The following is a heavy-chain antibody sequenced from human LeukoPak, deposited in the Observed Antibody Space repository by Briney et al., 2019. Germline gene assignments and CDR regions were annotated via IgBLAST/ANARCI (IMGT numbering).Heavy chain of an antibody. D-gene: IGHD2-8*01. CDR3: ARDRLTCTNGVCYSEGFDY. V-gene: IGHV3-33*01. Sequence: GGSLRLSCAASGFTFSSYGMHWVRQAPGKGLEWVAVIWYDGSNKYYADSVKGRFTISRDNAKNTLYLQMNSLRAEDTAVYYCARDRLTCTNGVCYSEGFDYWGQGTLVTVSS. CDR1: GFTFSSYG. J-gene: IGHJ4*02. CDR2: IWYDGSNK.